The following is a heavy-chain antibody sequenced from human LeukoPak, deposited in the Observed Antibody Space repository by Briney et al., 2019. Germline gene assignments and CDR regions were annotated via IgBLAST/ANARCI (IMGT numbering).Heavy chain of an antibody. CDR3: AREGWLPKYYFDY. Sequence: SETLSLTCAVYGGSFSGYYWSWIRQPPGKGLGWIGEINHSGSTNYNPSLKSRVTISVDTSKNQFSLKLSSVTAADTAVYYCAREGWLPKYYFDYWGQGTLVTVSS. J-gene: IGHJ4*02. D-gene: IGHD3-22*01. CDR2: INHSGST. CDR1: GGSFSGYY. V-gene: IGHV4-34*01.